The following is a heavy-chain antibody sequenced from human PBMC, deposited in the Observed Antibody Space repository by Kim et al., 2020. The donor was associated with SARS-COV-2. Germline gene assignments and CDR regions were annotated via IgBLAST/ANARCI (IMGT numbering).Heavy chain of an antibody. V-gene: IGHV3-33*01. Sequence: GGSLRLSCAASGFTFSSYGMHWVRQAPGKGLEWVAVIWYDGSNKYYADSVKGRFTISRDNSKNTLYLQMNSLRAEDTAVYYCAREGVNYDYVWGSYRYEGKLDYWGQGTLVTVSS. CDR1: GFTFSSYG. J-gene: IGHJ4*02. D-gene: IGHD3-16*02. CDR2: IWYDGSNK. CDR3: AREGVNYDYVWGSYRYEGKLDY.